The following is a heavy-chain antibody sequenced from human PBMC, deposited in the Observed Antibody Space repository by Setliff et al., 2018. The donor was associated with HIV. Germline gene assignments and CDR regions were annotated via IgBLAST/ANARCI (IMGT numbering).Heavy chain of an antibody. D-gene: IGHD1-26*01. CDR3: VRPVGAMGFDP. Sequence: ASVKVSCKASGYTFSTYAIHWVRQAPGQGLEWMGWINAGNGITKYSQKLQGRVTFTRDTFASTAYMELSGLRSEDTAVYYCVRPVGAMGFDPWGQGTLVTVSS. CDR1: GYTFSTYA. CDR2: INAGNGIT. J-gene: IGHJ5*02. V-gene: IGHV1-3*01.